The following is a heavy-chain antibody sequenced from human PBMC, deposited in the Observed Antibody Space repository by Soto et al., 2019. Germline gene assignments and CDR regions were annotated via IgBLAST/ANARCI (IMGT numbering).Heavy chain of an antibody. CDR1: GFTFSNYA. D-gene: IGHD2-15*01. V-gene: IGHV3-23*01. CDR3: AKTEVVVVVAATPGYFDY. J-gene: IGHJ4*02. CDR2: ISGSGGST. Sequence: EVQLLESGGGLVQPGGSLRLSCAASGFTFSNYAMSWVRQAPGEGLEWVSGISGSGGSTYYADSVKGRFTISRDNSKNTLYLQMNSLRAEDTAVYYCAKTEVVVVVAATPGYFDYWGQGTLVTVSS.